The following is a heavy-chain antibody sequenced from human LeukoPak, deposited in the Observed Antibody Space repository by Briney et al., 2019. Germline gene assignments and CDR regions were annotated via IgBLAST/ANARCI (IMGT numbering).Heavy chain of an antibody. CDR2: IIPILGIA. D-gene: IGHD6-6*01. V-gene: IGHV1-69*04. CDR1: GGTFSSYA. J-gene: IGHJ4*02. CDR3: AREGIAARQFNDY. Sequence: GASVKVSCKAPGGTFSSYAISWVRQAPGQGLEWMGRIIPILGIANYAQKFQGRVTITADKSTSTAYMELSSLRSEDTAVYYCAREGIAARQFNDYWGQGTLVTVSS.